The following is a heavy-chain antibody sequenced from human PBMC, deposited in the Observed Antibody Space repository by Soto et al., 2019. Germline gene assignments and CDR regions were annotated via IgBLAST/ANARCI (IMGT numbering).Heavy chain of an antibody. V-gene: IGHV3-33*01. D-gene: IGHD6-13*01. CDR3: ASGEYSISWYPSVYYYYYGMDV. Sequence: QVQLVESGGGVVQPGRSLRLSCAASGFTFSSYGMHWVRQAPGKGLEWVAVIWHDGSNKYYADSVKGRFTISRDNSKNTLYLQMNSLRAEDTAVYYCASGEYSISWYPSVYYYYYGMDVWGQGTTVTVSS. CDR2: IWHDGSNK. J-gene: IGHJ6*02. CDR1: GFTFSSYG.